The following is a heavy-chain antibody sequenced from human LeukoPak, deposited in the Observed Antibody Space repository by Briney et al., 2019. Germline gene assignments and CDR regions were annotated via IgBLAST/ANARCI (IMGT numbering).Heavy chain of an antibody. CDR3: ARDRDDIVVVPAAEFDP. Sequence: GGSLRLSCAASGFTFSSYAMSWVRQAPGKGLEWVSAISGSGGSTYYADSVKGRFTISRDNAKNSLYLQMNSLRAEDTAVYYCARDRDDIVVVPAAEFDPWGQGTLVTVSS. CDR2: ISGSGGST. D-gene: IGHD2-2*01. J-gene: IGHJ5*02. CDR1: GFTFSSYA. V-gene: IGHV3-23*01.